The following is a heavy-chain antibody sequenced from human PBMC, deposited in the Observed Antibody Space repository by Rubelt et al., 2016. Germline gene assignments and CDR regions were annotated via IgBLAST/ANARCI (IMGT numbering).Heavy chain of an antibody. J-gene: IGHJ5*02. CDR3: ARHIWYSSGWDPNWFDP. CDR1: GGSFSGYY. D-gene: IGHD6-19*01. CDR2: INHSGST. Sequence: QVQLQQWGAGLLKPSETLSLTCAVYGGSFSGYYWSWIRQPPGKGLEWIGEINHSGSTNYNPSLKSRVTISVDTSKNQFSLKLSSVTAADTSVYYCARHIWYSSGWDPNWFDPWGQGTLVTVSS. V-gene: IGHV4-34*01.